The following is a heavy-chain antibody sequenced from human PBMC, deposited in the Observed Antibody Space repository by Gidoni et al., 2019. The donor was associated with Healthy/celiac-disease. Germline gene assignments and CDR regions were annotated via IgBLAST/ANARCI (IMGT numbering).Heavy chain of an antibody. CDR2: ISSSSSYI. D-gene: IGHD6-19*01. CDR1: GFTFSSYS. Sequence: EVQLVESGGGLVNPGGSLRLACAASGFTFSSYSMNWVRQAPGKGLEWVSSISSSSSYIYYADSVKGRFTISRYNAKNSLYLQMNSLRAEDTAVYYCARGGAVAGTDYWGQGTLVTVSS. V-gene: IGHV3-21*01. J-gene: IGHJ4*02. CDR3: ARGGAVAGTDY.